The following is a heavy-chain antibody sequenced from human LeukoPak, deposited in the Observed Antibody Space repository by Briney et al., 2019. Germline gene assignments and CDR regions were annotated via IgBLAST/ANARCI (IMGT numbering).Heavy chain of an antibody. CDR2: IRSKAYGGTT. D-gene: IGHD6-6*01. V-gene: IGHV3-49*04. CDR1: GFKFGDYA. J-gene: IGHJ4*02. CDR3: TTNSIAARVDYFDY. Sequence: PGGSLRLSCTASGFKFGDYAMSWVRQAPGKGLEWVGFIRSKAYGGTTEYAASVKGRFTISRDDSKSIAYLQMNSLKTEDTAVYYCTTNSIAARVDYFDYWGQGTLVTVSS.